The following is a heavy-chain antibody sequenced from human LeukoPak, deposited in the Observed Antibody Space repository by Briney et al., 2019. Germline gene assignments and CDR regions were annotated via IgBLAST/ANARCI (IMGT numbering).Heavy chain of an antibody. CDR2: IRYDGSNK. CDR3: AKEMRAAAGIHIFDY. V-gene: IGHV3-30*02. J-gene: IGHJ4*02. CDR1: GFTFSSYG. D-gene: IGHD6-13*01. Sequence: PGGSLRLSCAASGFTFSSYGMHWVRQAPGKGLEWVAFIRYDGSNKYYADSVKGRFTISRDNSKNTLYLQMNSLRAEDTAVYYCAKEMRAAAGIHIFDYWGQGTLVTVSS.